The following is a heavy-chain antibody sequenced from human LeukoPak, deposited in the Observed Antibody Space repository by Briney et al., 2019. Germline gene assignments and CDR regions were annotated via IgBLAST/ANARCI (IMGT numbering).Heavy chain of an antibody. CDR2: IIPIFGTA. Sequence: SVEVSCKASGGTFSSYAISWVRQAPGQGLEWMGGIIPIFGTANYAQKFQGRVTITTDESTSTAYMELSSLRSEDTAVYYCARSITRFKVGAGLGNWFDPWGQGTLVTVSS. CDR1: GGTFSSYA. D-gene: IGHD1-26*01. V-gene: IGHV1-69*05. J-gene: IGHJ5*02. CDR3: ARSITRFKVGAGLGNWFDP.